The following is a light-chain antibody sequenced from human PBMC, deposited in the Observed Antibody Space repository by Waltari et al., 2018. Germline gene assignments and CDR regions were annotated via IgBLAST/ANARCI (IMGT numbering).Light chain of an antibody. J-gene: IGLJ3*02. V-gene: IGLV1-40*01. CDR2: GNN. CDR1: SSNIGAASD. CDR3: QSYDSSLSGWV. Sequence: QSVLTQPPSVSGAPGQRVTISCTWSSSNIGAASDVHWYQQLPGTAPKLLIYGNNNRPSGVPDRFSASKSGTSASLAITGLQAGDEADYYCQSYDSSLSGWVFGGRTKLTVL.